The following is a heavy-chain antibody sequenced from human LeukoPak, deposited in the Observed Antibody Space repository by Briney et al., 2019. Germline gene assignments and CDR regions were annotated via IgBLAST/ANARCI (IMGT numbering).Heavy chain of an antibody. J-gene: IGHJ4*02. CDR2: IKSKTDGGTT. Sequence: GGSLRLSCAASGFTFSDAWMSWVRQAPGKGLEWVGRIKSKTDGGTTDYAAPVKGRFTISRDDSKNTLYLQMNSLKTEDTAVYYCATAGHDFWTGYYEIHFDYWGQGTLVTVSS. D-gene: IGHD3/OR15-3a*01. V-gene: IGHV3-15*01. CDR1: GFTFSDAW. CDR3: ATAGHDFWTGYYEIHFDY.